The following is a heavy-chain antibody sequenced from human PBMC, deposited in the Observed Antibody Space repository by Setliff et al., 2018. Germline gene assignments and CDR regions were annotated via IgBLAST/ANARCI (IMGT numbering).Heavy chain of an antibody. CDR2: ISVYNGKT. CDR1: GYTFSSHY. J-gene: IGHJ4*02. V-gene: IGHV1-8*01. D-gene: IGHD3-22*01. Sequence: ASVKVSCKASGYTFSSHYIHWVRQAPGQGLEWMGWISVYNGKTKYAQKFQGRVTMTRNTSISTAYMELSSLRSEDTAVYYCARGRAFYYDSSGYFDYWGQGTLVTVSS. CDR3: ARGRAFYYDSSGYFDY.